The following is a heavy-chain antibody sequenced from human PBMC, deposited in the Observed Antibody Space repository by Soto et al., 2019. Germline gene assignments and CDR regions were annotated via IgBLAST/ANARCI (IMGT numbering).Heavy chain of an antibody. CDR1: GFTFSSYA. V-gene: IGHV3-23*01. D-gene: IGHD3-10*01. Sequence: EVQLLESGGGLVQPGGSLRLSCAASGFTFSSYAMSWVRQAPGKGLEWVSAISGSGGSTYYADSVKGRFTISRDNSKNKLDLQMNSLRDEDTAVYYCARNRGLLWFGELADYWGQGTLVTGS. J-gene: IGHJ4*02. CDR2: ISGSGGST. CDR3: ARNRGLLWFGELADY.